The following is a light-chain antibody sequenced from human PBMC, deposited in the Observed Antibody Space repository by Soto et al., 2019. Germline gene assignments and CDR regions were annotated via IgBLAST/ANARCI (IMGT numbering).Light chain of an antibody. J-gene: IGLJ3*02. CDR3: QSYDTSLSGVL. CDR2: NTN. CDR1: SSNVGRNT. Sequence: QSVLTQPPSASGPPGQRVTISCSGSSSNVGRNTVNWYQQLSGAAPTLLIYNTNKRPSGVPDRFSGSKSDTSASLAISGLQSEDEADYYCQSYDTSLSGVLFGGGTKLTVL. V-gene: IGLV1-44*01.